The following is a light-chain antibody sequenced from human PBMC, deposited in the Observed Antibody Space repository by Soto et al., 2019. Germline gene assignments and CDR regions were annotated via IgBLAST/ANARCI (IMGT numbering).Light chain of an antibody. V-gene: IGKV3-15*01. CDR3: QQRSNWPRT. CDR2: GAS. CDR1: QSVSSN. Sequence: EIVMTQSPATLSVSPGKRATLSCRASQSVSSNLAWYQQKPGQAPRLLIYGASTRATGIPARFSGSGSGTEFTLTISSLLSEDFAVYYCQQRSNWPRTFGQGTKVEIK. J-gene: IGKJ1*01.